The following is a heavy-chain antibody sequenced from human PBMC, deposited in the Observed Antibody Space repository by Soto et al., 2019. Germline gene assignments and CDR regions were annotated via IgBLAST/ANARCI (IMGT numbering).Heavy chain of an antibody. D-gene: IGHD3-3*01. CDR3: ARAYDVRSGNYYGMDV. CDR2: VIPMFGTP. Sequence: QVQLVQSGAEVQKPGSSLRVSCKASGGSFRSYAFSWVRQAPGQGLEWMGGVIPMFGTPKNAQKFQTRVTIAADEFTRTVYMELSSLTSEDTAIYYCARAYDVRSGNYYGMDVWGQGTTVTVSS. CDR1: GGSFRSYA. J-gene: IGHJ6*02. V-gene: IGHV1-69*01.